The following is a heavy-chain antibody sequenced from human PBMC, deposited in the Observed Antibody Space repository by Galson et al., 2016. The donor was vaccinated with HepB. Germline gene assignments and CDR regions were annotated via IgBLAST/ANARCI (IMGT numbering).Heavy chain of an antibody. V-gene: IGHV4-31*02. D-gene: IGHD5-18*01. CDR2: IFHNGAT. CDR1: GFFFGDYW. J-gene: IGHJ4*02. CDR3: ARFPDTSMAYFDY. Sequence: LRLSCAASGFFFGDYWMSWVRQAPGKGLEWIGYIFHNGATYYNPSLKSRLTISVDTSKNQFSLEVSSVTAADTAVYYCARFPDTSMAYFDYWGQGTLVAVSS.